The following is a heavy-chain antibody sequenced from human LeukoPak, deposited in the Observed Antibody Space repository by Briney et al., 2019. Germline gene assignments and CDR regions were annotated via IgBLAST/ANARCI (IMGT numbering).Heavy chain of an antibody. D-gene: IGHD3-22*01. J-gene: IGHJ4*02. CDR3: AKAPYYYDSSPFDQYFDY. CDR2: ISSSSTYI. V-gene: IGHV3-21*01. CDR1: GFTFSSYS. Sequence: PGGSLRLSCAASGFTFSSYSMNWVRQAPGKGLEWVSSISSSSTYIYYADSMKGRFTISRDNAKNSLYLQMNSLRAEDTAVYYCAKAPYYYDSSPFDQYFDYWGQGTLVTVSS.